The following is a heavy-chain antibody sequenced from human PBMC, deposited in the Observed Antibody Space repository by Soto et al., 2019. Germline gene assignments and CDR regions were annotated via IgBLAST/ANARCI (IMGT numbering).Heavy chain of an antibody. V-gene: IGHV3-30-3*01. D-gene: IGHD4-17*01. CDR2: ISYDGSNK. Sequence: QVQLVESGGGVVQPGRSLRLSCAASGFTFSSYAMHWVRQAPGKGLEWVAVISYDGSNKYYADSVKGRFTISRDNSKNTLNLQMNSLRAEDTAVYYCARESTVVSGYYYGMDVWGQGTTVTVSS. CDR1: GFTFSSYA. J-gene: IGHJ6*02. CDR3: ARESTVVSGYYYGMDV.